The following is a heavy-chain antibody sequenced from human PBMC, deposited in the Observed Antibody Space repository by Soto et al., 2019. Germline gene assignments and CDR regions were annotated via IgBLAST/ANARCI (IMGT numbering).Heavy chain of an antibody. V-gene: IGHV1-18*01. CDR1: GYTFANYG. J-gene: IGHJ6*02. Sequence: GASVKVSCKASGYTFANYGISWARQAPGQGLEWMGWISAYNGNTHYAQKFQGRVTMTTDTSTSTAYMELRSLGSDDTAVYYCARDSPIAAAGPYNYNAMDVWGQGTTVTVSS. CDR2: ISAYNGNT. CDR3: ARDSPIAAAGPYNYNAMDV. D-gene: IGHD6-13*01.